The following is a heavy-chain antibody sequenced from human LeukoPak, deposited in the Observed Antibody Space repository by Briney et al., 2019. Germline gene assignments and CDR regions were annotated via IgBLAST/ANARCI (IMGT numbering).Heavy chain of an antibody. CDR2: IIPIFGTA. CDR1: GGTFSSYA. V-gene: IGHV1-69*13. Sequence: SVKVSCKASGGTFSSYAISWVRQAPGQGLEWMGGIIPIFGTANYAQKFQGRVTITADESTSTAYMELSSLRSEDTAVYYCARGSRMVKWAFDIWGQGTMVTVSS. D-gene: IGHD5-18*01. CDR3: ARGSRMVKWAFDI. J-gene: IGHJ3*02.